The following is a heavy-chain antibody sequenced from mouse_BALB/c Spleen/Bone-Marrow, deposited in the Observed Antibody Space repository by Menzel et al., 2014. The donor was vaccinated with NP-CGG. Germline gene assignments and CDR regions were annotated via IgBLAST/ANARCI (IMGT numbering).Heavy chain of an antibody. V-gene: IGHV14-3*02. J-gene: IGHJ3*01. D-gene: IGHD2-1*01. Sequence: DVQLQESGAELVKPGASVKLSCTASGFNIKDTYMNWVKQRPEQGLEWIGRIGPANGNTKYDPKFQGKATITTDTSSNTAYLQLSSLTSEDTAVYYCARGKGIYLGFACWGQGTLVTVSA. CDR2: IGPANGNT. CDR3: ARGKGIYLGFAC. CDR1: GFNIKDTY.